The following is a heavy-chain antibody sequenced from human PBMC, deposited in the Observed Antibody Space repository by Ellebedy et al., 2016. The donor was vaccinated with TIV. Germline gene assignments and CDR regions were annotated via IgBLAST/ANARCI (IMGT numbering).Heavy chain of an antibody. CDR3: ARFRSGIVVAPAHYGMDV. D-gene: IGHD2-2*01. V-gene: IGHV4-39*01. CDR2: IFYRGNT. J-gene: IGHJ6*02. CDR1: GGSISSVNYY. Sequence: SETLSLXCTVSGGSISSVNYYWTWIRQHPGKGLEWIGHIFYRGNTYYNPSLKSRVTISVDTSKNQFSLRLSSVTAADTAVYYCARFRSGIVVAPAHYGMDVWGQGTTVTVSS.